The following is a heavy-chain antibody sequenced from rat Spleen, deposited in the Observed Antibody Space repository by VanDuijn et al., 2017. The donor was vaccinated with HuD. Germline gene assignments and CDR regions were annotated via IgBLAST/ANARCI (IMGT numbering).Heavy chain of an antibody. D-gene: IGHD3-4*01. V-gene: IGHV2-72*01. CDR2: FWAGGGT. CDR1: GFSLSNYG. CDR3: GRPNQLGGYWYFDF. Sequence: QVQLKESGPGLVQPSQTLSLTCTVSGFSLSNYGVIWVRQPPGKSPMWMGTFWAGGGTDLHWTVRSRLSISRDTSTSQVFLKMSNLQPEDTGTYYCGRPNQLGGYWYFDFWGPGIMVTVSS. J-gene: IGHJ1*01.